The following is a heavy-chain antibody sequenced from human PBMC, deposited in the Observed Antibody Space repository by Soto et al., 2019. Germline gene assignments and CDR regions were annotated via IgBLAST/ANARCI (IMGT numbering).Heavy chain of an antibody. V-gene: IGHV1-69*10. CDR3: ARSSSWAYYYYYYGMDV. J-gene: IGHJ6*02. Sequence: SVKVSCKAPRGLFSSYVFNWVRQAPGQGLEWMGGVNPILNIADHAQKFQGRVTITADASTGTVYMELSSVTAADTAVYYCARSSSWAYYYYYYGMDVWGQGTTVTVSS. D-gene: IGHD6-13*01. CDR2: VNPILNIA. CDR1: RGLFSSYV.